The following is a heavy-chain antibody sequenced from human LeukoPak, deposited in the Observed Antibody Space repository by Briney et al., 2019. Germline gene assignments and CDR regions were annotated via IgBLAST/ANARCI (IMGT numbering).Heavy chain of an antibody. CDR3: ARDEDGDYFYYYYYMDV. Sequence: GESLRLSCAASGFSFTTYWMGWVRQAPGKGLEWVANIKQDGTEKYYVDSVKGRFTISRDNAKNSLYLQMNSLRAEDTAVYYCARDEDGDYFYYYYYMDVWGKGTTVTVSS. D-gene: IGHD4-17*01. V-gene: IGHV3-7*01. J-gene: IGHJ6*03. CDR2: IKQDGTEK. CDR1: GFSFTTYW.